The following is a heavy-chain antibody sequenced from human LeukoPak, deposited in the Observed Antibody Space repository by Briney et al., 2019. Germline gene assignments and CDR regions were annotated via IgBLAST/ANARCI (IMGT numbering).Heavy chain of an antibody. CDR1: GYTFTSYA. D-gene: IGHD6-13*01. CDR3: ARSPYSSSWDDYHGIDY. Sequence: GASVKVSCKASGYTFTSYAIHWVRQAPGQRLEWMGWINAGNGNTKYSQKFQGRVTITRDTSASTAYMELSSLRSEDTAVYYCARSPYSSSWDDYHGIDYWGQGPLVTVSS. V-gene: IGHV1-3*01. CDR2: INAGNGNT. J-gene: IGHJ4*02.